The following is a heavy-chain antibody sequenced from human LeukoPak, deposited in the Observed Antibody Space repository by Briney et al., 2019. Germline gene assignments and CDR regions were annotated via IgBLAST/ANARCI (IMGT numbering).Heavy chain of an antibody. CDR2: IYYSGST. Sequence: SETLSLTCTVSGGSISSYYWSWIRQPAGEGLEWIGYIYYSGSTNYNPSLKSRVTISVDTSKNQFSLKLSSVTAADTAVYYCARDRKDFHAFDIWGQGTMVTVSS. CDR1: GGSISSYY. CDR3: ARDRKDFHAFDI. V-gene: IGHV4-59*01. D-gene: IGHD3-3*01. J-gene: IGHJ3*02.